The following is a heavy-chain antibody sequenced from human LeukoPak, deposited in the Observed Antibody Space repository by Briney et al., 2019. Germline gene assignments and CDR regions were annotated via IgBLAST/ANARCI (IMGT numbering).Heavy chain of an antibody. CDR3: ARDRASSSWSDY. Sequence: GGSLRLSCAASGFTFSSYAMSWVRQAPGKGLEWVANIKEDGSEIYYVDSVKGRFTISRDNAKNSLYLQMNSLRADDTAVYYCARDRASSSWSDYWGQGTLVAVSS. CDR1: GFTFSSYA. J-gene: IGHJ4*02. CDR2: IKEDGSEI. D-gene: IGHD6-13*01. V-gene: IGHV3-7*01.